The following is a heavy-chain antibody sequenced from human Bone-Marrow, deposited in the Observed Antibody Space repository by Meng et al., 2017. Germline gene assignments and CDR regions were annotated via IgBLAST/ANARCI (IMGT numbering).Heavy chain of an antibody. CDR2: INPKSGDT. CDR3: ARDEDISAAGKLFGDY. D-gene: IGHD6-25*01. CDR1: GYTFPDYW. V-gene: IGHV1-2*06. J-gene: IGHJ4*02. Sequence: GRGVESGVGVKKPGASVKVSCKASGYTFPDYWLHWVRRAPGQGLEWMGRINPKSGDTHYAQRFQGRVTMTGDTSISTAYMELSGLRSDDTAMYYCARDEDISAAGKLFGDYWGQGTLVTVSS.